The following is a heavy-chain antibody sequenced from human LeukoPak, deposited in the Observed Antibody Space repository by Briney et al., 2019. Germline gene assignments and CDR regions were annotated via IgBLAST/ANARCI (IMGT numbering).Heavy chain of an antibody. J-gene: IGHJ4*02. D-gene: IGHD6-19*01. CDR3: ARGKKGPGYSSGCPYFDY. Sequence: SETLSLTCAVYGGSFSGYYWSWIRQPPGKGLEWIGEINHSGSTNYNPSLKSRVTISVDTSKNQFSLKLSSVTAADTAVYYCARGKKGPGYSSGCPYFDYWGQGTLVTVSS. CDR2: INHSGST. V-gene: IGHV4-34*01. CDR1: GGSFSGYY.